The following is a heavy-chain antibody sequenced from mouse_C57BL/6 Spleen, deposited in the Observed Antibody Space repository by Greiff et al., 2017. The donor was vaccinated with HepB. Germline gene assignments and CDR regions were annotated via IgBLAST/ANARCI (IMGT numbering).Heavy chain of an antibody. Sequence: VQLQQSGAELAKPGASVKLSCKASGYTFTSYWMHWVKQRPGQGLEWIGYINPSSGYTKYNQKFKDKATLTADKSSSTAYMQLSSRTYEDSAVYYCATEDSSGRAWFAYWGQGTLVTVSA. CDR3: ATEDSSGRAWFAY. J-gene: IGHJ3*01. CDR2: INPSSGYT. D-gene: IGHD3-2*02. V-gene: IGHV1-7*01. CDR1: GYTFTSYW.